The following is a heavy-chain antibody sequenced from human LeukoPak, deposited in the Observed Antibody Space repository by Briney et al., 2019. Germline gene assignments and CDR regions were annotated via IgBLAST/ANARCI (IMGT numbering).Heavy chain of an antibody. D-gene: IGHD3-3*01. CDR3: ARGRGDYDFWSGYPRFFDY. Sequence: SETLSLTCAVYGGSFSGYYWSWIRQPPGKGLEWIGEINHSGSTNYNPSLKSRVTVSVDTSKNQFSLKLSSVTAADTAVYYCARGRGDYDFWSGYPRFFDYWGQGTLVTVSS. J-gene: IGHJ4*02. CDR2: INHSGST. V-gene: IGHV4-34*01. CDR1: GGSFSGYY.